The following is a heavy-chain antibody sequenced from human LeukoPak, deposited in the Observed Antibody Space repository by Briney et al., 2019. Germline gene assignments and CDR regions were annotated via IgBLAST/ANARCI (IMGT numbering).Heavy chain of an antibody. D-gene: IGHD3-3*01. CDR2: INHSGGT. J-gene: IGHJ4*02. V-gene: IGHV4-39*07. Sequence: SETLSLTCTVSGGSISSSSYYWSWIRQPPGKGLEWIGEINHSGGTNYNPSLKSRVTISVDTSKNQFSLKLSSVIAADTAVYYCARNDYYFEYWGQGTLVTVSP. CDR1: GGSISSSSYY. CDR3: ARNDYYFEY.